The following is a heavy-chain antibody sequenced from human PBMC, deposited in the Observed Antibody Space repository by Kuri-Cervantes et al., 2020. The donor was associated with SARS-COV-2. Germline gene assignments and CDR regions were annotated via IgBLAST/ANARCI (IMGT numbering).Heavy chain of an antibody. CDR3: ATARFQWELLPLSS. CDR2: LDPEDGGT. Sequence: ASVKVSCKVSGYTLTELSMHWVRQAPGKGLEWMGGLDPEDGGTIYAQKFQGRVTMTEDTSTGTAYMELSSLRSEDTAVYYCATARFQWELLPLSSWGQGTLVTVSS. J-gene: IGHJ5*02. V-gene: IGHV1-24*01. D-gene: IGHD1-26*01. CDR1: GYTLTELS.